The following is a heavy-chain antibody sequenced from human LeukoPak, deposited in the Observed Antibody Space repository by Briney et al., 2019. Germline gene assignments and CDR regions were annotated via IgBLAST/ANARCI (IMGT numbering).Heavy chain of an antibody. D-gene: IGHD3-10*01. CDR3: ARGYYAGFDY. CDR2: INPGGGST. J-gene: IGHJ4*02. V-gene: IGHV1-46*01. Sequence: ASVKVSCKASGYTFTSYDISWLRQAPGQGLEWMGIINPGGGSTSYAQKFQGRVTMTRDTSTSTVYMELSSLRSEDTAVFYCARGYYAGFDYWGQGTLVTVSS. CDR1: GYTFTSYD.